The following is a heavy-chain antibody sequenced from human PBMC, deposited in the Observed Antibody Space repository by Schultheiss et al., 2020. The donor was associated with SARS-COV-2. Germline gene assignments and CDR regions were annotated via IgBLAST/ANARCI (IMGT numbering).Heavy chain of an antibody. CDR2: INSDGSST. CDR3: ARAELALGDDY. D-gene: IGHD6-6*01. J-gene: IGHJ4*02. Sequence: GESLKISCAASGFTFSSYWMHWVRQAPGKGLVWVSRINSDGSSTSYADSVKGRFTISRDNAKNTLYLQMNSLRAEDTAVYYCARAELALGDDYWGQGTLVTVSS. CDR1: GFTFSSYW. V-gene: IGHV3-74*01.